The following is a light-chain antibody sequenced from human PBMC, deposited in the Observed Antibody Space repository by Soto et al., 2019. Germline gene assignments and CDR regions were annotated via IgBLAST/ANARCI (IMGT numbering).Light chain of an antibody. J-gene: IGKJ5*01. CDR2: SAS. CDR3: QQSYSTPIT. Sequence: DIQMTQSPSSLSASVGDRVTITCRASQTISNFLNWYQKKPGKAPTLLIYSASSLQRGVPANFSGSGSGADFTLTISHVRPEDLATYYCQQSYSTPITFGQGTRLEIK. CDR1: QTISNF. V-gene: IGKV1-39*01.